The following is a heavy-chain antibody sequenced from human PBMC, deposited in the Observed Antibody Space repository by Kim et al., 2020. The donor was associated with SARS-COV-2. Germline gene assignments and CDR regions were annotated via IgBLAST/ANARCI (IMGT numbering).Heavy chain of an antibody. V-gene: IGHV3-30*04. CDR3: ASHIVVVTAFDY. D-gene: IGHD2-21*02. Sequence: GGSLRLSCAASGFTFSSYAMHWVRQAPGKGLEWVAVISYDGSNKYYADSVKGRFTISRDNSKNTLYLQMNSLRAEDTAVYYCASHIVVVTAFDYWGQGTLVTVSS. J-gene: IGHJ4*02. CDR2: ISYDGSNK. CDR1: GFTFSSYA.